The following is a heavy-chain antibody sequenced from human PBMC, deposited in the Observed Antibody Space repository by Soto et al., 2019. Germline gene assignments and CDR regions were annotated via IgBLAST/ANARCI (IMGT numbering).Heavy chain of an antibody. CDR1: GFTFSSYA. D-gene: IGHD3-9*01. CDR2: XXGTGRVT. Sequence: EVQLLESGGGLVQPGGSLKISCAVSGFTFSSYAMSWVRQAPGKGLEWXXXXXGTGRVTNYAESVKGRFTISRDNPKNTLYLEMKSLRAEDTAVYYCAKDVHYDIVTGIEYFDHWGQGTLVTVSS. J-gene: IGHJ1*01. CDR3: AKDVHYDIVTGIEYFDH. V-gene: IGHV3-23*01.